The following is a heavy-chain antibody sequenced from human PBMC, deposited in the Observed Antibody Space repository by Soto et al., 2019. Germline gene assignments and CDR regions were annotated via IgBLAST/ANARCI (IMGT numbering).Heavy chain of an antibody. CDR1: GFTFSSYA. CDR2: ISASGRTI. J-gene: IGHJ4*02. V-gene: IGHV3-21*01. CDR3: ARELSTMIRAYN. Sequence: GGSLRLSCAASGFTFSSYAMSWVRQAPGKGLEWVSSISASGRTIYYADSVRGRFTIPKDNAKNSVYLQMDSLRAEDTAIYHCARELSTMIRAYNWGQGTLVTVSS. D-gene: IGHD3-10*01.